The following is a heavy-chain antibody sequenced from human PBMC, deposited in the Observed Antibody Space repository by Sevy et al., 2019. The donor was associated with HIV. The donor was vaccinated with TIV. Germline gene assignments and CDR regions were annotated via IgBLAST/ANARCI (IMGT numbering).Heavy chain of an antibody. CDR3: ARETDNSARWLDP. D-gene: IGHD4-4*01. V-gene: IGHV3-33*01. CDR1: GFTFNFHG. CDR2: IWHDGSNK. Sequence: GRSLRLSCAASGFTFNFHGMHWVRQAPGKGLEWVAFIWHDGSNKFMADSVKGRFTISRDNSKNTLFLQMNSLTVEDTAVYYCARETDNSARWLDPWGQGTLVTVSS. J-gene: IGHJ5*02.